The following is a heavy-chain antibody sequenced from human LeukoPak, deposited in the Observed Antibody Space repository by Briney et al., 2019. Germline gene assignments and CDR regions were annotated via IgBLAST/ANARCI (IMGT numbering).Heavy chain of an antibody. CDR3: ARDTPTDYGGNAFDY. CDR2: ISYDGSNK. CDR1: GFTFSSYA. D-gene: IGHD4-23*01. V-gene: IGHV3-30*04. Sequence: GGSLRLSCAASGFTFSSYAMHWVRQAPGKGLEWVAVISYDGSNKYYADSVKGRFTISRDNSKNTLYLQMNSLRAEDTSVYYCARDTPTDYGGNAFDYWGQGTLVTVSS. J-gene: IGHJ4*02.